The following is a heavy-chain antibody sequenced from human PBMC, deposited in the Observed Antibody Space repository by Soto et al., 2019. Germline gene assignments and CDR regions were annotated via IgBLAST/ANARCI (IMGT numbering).Heavy chain of an antibody. CDR1: GYSFTSYW. CDR3: ARHLHDGYIDY. J-gene: IGHJ4*02. V-gene: IGHV5-51*01. CDR2: IYPGDSDT. D-gene: IGHD3-3*01. Sequence: PAESLTTSCKVSGYSFTSYWIGWVLQMPGKGLEWMGIIYPGDSDTRYSPSFQGQVTISADKSISTAYLQWSSLKASDTAMYYCARHLHDGYIDYWGQGTMVTVSS.